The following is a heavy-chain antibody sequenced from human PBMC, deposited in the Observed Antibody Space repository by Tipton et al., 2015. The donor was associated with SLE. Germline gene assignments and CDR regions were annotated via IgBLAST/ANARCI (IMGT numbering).Heavy chain of an antibody. CDR1: GGSFSGIF. D-gene: IGHD6-6*01. J-gene: IGHJ3*02. CDR3: ATFFGHSSASPDALDI. V-gene: IGHV4-34*01. CDR2: INHSGST. Sequence: TLSLTCAVYGGSFSGIFWTWIRQPPGKGLEWIGEINHSGSTTYNPSLKSRVTMSVDTSKNQFSLKLTSVTAADTAIYYCATFFGHSSASPDALDIWGQGTMVTVSS.